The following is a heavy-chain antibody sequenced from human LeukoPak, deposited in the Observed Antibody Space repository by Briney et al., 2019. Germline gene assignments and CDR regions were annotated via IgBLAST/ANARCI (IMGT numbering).Heavy chain of an antibody. CDR1: GYSFATKY. Sequence: ASVKVSCKASGYSFATKYMHWVRQAHGQGLEWMGWINPASGVTHYAQKFQGRVTMSRDTSITTAYMELTGLISDDTAIYYCARSRWELDADYWSQGTLVTVSS. CDR3: ARSRWELDADY. J-gene: IGHJ4*02. CDR2: INPASGVT. V-gene: IGHV1-2*02. D-gene: IGHD1-26*01.